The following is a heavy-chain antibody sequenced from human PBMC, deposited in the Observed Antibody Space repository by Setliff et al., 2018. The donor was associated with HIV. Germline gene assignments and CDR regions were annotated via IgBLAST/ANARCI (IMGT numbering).Heavy chain of an antibody. CDR1: GGSINNDIYF. CDR2: IYYSGST. J-gene: IGHJ4*01. CDR3: ARSSRSSPFWFDY. V-gene: IGHV4-31*03. D-gene: IGHD6-6*01. Sequence: SETLSLTCTVSGGSINNDIYFWTWIRQRPGKGLEWIGYIYYSGSTHSNPSLKSRLTISVDTSSNQFSLKLNSVTAADTAIYYCARSSRSSPFWFDYWGLGTLVTVSS.